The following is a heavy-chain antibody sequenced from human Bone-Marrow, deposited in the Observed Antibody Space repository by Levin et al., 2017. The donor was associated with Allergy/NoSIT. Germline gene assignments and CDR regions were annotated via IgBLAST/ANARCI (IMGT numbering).Heavy chain of an antibody. CDR1: GFSFNNAW. J-gene: IGHJ4*02. V-gene: IGHV3-15*07. D-gene: IGHD3-22*01. CDR3: TTDMAYYDSSGPDY. CDR2: IKSETAGGTT. Sequence: GGSLRLSCAASGFSFNNAWMNWVRQAPGKGLEWVGRIKSETAGGTTVYPAPVKGRFTISRDDSKNIVYLQMNSLKSEDTAVYYCTTDMAYYDSSGPDYWGQGTLVTVTS.